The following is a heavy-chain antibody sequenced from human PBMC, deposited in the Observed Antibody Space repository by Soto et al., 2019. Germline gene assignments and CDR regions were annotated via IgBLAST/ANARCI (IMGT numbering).Heavy chain of an antibody. CDR2: ISAYNINT. CDR1: GYTFTSYH. V-gene: IGHV1-18*04. J-gene: IGHJ4*02. Sequence: QVQLVQSGAEVKKPGASVKVSCKTSGYTFTSYHISWLRQTPGQGLEWMGWISAYNINTNYEKKFQGRVTMTTDTLTSTAYMELRSLRSDDTAVYYCARDTPPADYWGQGTLVTVSS. CDR3: ARDTPPADY.